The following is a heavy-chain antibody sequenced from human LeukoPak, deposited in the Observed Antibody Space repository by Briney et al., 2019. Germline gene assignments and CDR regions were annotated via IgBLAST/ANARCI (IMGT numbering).Heavy chain of an antibody. D-gene: IGHD5-12*01. J-gene: IGHJ4*02. Sequence: GGSLRLSCAASGFTFSSYAMSWVRQAPGKGLEWVSAISGSGSSTYYADSVKGRFTISRDNSKNTLYLQMNSLRAEDTAVYYCARNENSGWGYFDYWGQGTLVTVSS. V-gene: IGHV3-23*01. CDR2: ISGSGSST. CDR1: GFTFSSYA. CDR3: ARNENSGWGYFDY.